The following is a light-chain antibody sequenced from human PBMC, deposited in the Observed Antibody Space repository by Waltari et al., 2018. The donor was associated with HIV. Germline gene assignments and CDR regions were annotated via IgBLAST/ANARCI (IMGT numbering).Light chain of an antibody. V-gene: IGLV3-19*01. J-gene: IGLJ2*01. CDR2: GKN. Sequence: SSELTQDPGVSVALGQTVRLTCQGDSLRSYHASWYQKKPGQAPLLVINGKNNRPSGIPGRFAGAKARNTASLTSTGDQAADEADYYCTSRDSSGNHLVFGGGTKLTVL. CDR3: TSRDSSGNHLV. CDR1: SLRSYH.